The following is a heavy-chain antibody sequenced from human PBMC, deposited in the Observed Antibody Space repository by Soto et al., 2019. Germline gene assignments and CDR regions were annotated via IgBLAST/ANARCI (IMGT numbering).Heavy chain of an antibody. CDR2: IIPIFGTA. Sequence: ASVKVSCKASGGTFSSYAISWVRQAPGQGLEWMGGIIPIFGTANYAQKFQGRVTITADESTSTAYMELSSLRSEDTAVYYCARAREKRITHNWFDPWGQGTLVTVSS. V-gene: IGHV1-69*13. CDR3: ARAREKRITHNWFDP. D-gene: IGHD3-10*01. CDR1: GGTFSSYA. J-gene: IGHJ5*02.